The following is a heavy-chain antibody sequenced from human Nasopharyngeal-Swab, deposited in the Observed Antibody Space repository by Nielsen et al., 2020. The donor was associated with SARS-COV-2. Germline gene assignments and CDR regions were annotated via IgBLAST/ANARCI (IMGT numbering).Heavy chain of an antibody. D-gene: IGHD2-2*02. J-gene: IGHJ6*02. CDR1: GFTFSSYA. CDR3: ARGGYCSSTSCDTYYYYGMDV. CDR2: ISGSAGST. V-gene: IGHV3-23*01. Sequence: GESLKISCAASGFTFSSYAVSWVRQAPGKGLEWVSGISGSAGSTYYADSVKGRFTISRDNSKHTLFLQMNSLRGEDTAVYYCARGGYCSSTSCDTYYYYGMDVWGQGTTVTVSS.